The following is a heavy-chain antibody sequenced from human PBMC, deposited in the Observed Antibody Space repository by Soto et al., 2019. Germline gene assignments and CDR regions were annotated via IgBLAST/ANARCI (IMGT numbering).Heavy chain of an antibody. J-gene: IGHJ4*02. CDR1: GGTFSSYA. Sequence: GASVKVSCKASGGTFSSYAISWVRQAPGQGLEWMGGIIPIFGTANYAQKFQGRVTITADESTSTAYMELSSLRSEDTAVYYCARDLGAVRLRGTFDYWGQGTLVTVSS. V-gene: IGHV1-69*13. CDR3: ARDLGAVRLRGTFDY. D-gene: IGHD3-10*01. CDR2: IIPIFGTA.